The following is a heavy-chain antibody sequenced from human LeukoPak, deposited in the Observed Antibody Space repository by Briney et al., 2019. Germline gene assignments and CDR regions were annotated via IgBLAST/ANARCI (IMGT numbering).Heavy chain of an antibody. CDR2: ISGSGGST. Sequence: ASVKVSCKASGGTFSSYAMSWVRQAPGKGLEWVSAISGSGGSTYYADSVKGRFTTSRDNSKNTLYLQMNSLRAEDTAVYYCAKGRRGYSYGYFYWGQGTLVTVSS. J-gene: IGHJ4*02. D-gene: IGHD5-18*01. CDR3: AKGRRGYSYGYFY. CDR1: GGTFSSYA. V-gene: IGHV3-23*01.